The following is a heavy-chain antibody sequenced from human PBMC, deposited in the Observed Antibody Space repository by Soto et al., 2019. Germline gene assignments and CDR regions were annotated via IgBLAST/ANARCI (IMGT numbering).Heavy chain of an antibody. CDR3: ARVAGDDFWSGYYPGYYYYYYGMDV. Sequence: SVKVSCKASGGTFSSYAISWVRQAPGQGLEWMGGIIPIFGTANYAQKFQGRVTITADESTSTAYMELSSLRSEDTAVYYCARVAGDDFWSGYYPGYYYYYYGMDVWG. J-gene: IGHJ6*02. V-gene: IGHV1-69*13. CDR2: IIPIFGTA. CDR1: GGTFSSYA. D-gene: IGHD3-3*01.